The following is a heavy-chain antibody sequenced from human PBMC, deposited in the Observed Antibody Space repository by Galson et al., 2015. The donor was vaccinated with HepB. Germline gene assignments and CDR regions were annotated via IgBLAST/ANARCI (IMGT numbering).Heavy chain of an antibody. CDR2: TYYRSKWFN. CDR1: GDSVSSNSAT. J-gene: IGHJ4*02. Sequence: CAISGDSVSSNSATWNWNRQSPSRGLEWLGRTYYRSKWFNDYAVSVKSRITINPDTSKNQFSLQLNSVTPEDTAVYFCARENGGFHFWGQGTLVTVSS. V-gene: IGHV6-1*01. D-gene: IGHD4-23*01. CDR3: ARENGGFHF.